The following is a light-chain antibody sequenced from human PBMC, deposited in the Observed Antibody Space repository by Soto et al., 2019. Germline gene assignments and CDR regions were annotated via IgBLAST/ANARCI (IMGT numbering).Light chain of an antibody. CDR1: QSVSSSF. V-gene: IGKV3-20*01. Sequence: EIVLTQSPDTLSLSPGESATLSCRASQSVSSSFFAWYQQKPGRAPRLLIYGASNRATGIPDRFSGSGSGTDFTLTISRLEPEDFAVFYCQQYDDSITFGQGTRLEIE. J-gene: IGKJ5*01. CDR2: GAS. CDR3: QQYDDSIT.